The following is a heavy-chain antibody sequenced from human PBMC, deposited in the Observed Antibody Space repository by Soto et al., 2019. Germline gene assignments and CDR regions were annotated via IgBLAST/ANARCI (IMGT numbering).Heavy chain of an antibody. CDR3: AREPTTAGTVNWFDP. CDR2: VYTSGYS. V-gene: IGHV4-4*07. CDR1: GGSISSDY. D-gene: IGHD6-13*01. J-gene: IGHJ5*02. Sequence: VQLQESGPGLVKPSETLSLICTVSGGSISSDYLSWIRQPAGKGLEWIGRVYTSGYSNSNPSLKSRVTMSVDTSKKQFSLNLSSVTAADTAVYYCAREPTTAGTVNWFDPWGQGTLVTVYS.